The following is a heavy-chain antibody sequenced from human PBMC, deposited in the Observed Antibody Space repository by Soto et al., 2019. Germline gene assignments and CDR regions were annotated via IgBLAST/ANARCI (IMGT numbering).Heavy chain of an antibody. V-gene: IGHV1-8*01. Sequence: QVQLVQSGAEVKKPGASVKVSCKASGYTFTSYDINWVRQATGQGLEWMGWMNPNSGNTGYAQKFQGRVTMTRNTSISTAYRELSSLRSEDTAVYYCARGDIVLVPAAMTYYYYYGMDVWGQGTTVTVSS. CDR2: MNPNSGNT. D-gene: IGHD2-2*01. J-gene: IGHJ6*02. CDR1: GYTFTSYD. CDR3: ARGDIVLVPAAMTYYYYYGMDV.